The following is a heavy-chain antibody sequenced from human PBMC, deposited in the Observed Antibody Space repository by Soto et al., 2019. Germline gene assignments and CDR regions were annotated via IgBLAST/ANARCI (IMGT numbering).Heavy chain of an antibody. CDR1: GFTLSNYW. D-gene: IGHD5-12*01. CDR2: INTDGSTT. V-gene: IGHV3-74*01. CDR3: VRIRRGDGYTFGY. J-gene: IGHJ4*02. Sequence: EVQLVESGGVSVQPGGSPRLSCTASGFTLSNYWMHWVRQAPGKGLVWVSRINTDGSTTTYADSVKGRFTISRDNAKNTLYLQMNSLRDEDTAVYYCVRIRRGDGYTFGYWGQGTLVTVS.